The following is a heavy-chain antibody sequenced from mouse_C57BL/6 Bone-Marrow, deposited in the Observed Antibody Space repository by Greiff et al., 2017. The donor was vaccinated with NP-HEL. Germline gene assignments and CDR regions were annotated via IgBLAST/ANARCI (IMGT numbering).Heavy chain of an antibody. V-gene: IGHV3-6*01. J-gene: IGHJ3*01. CDR2: ISYDGSN. Sequence: EVKLMESGPGLVKPSQSLSLTCSVTGYSITSGYYWNWIRQFPGNKLEWMGYISYDGSNNYNPSLKNRISITRDTSKNQFFLKLNSVTTEDTATYYCARDYYGSRVAYWGQGTLVTVSA. CDR3: ARDYYGSRVAY. D-gene: IGHD1-1*01. CDR1: GYSITSGYY.